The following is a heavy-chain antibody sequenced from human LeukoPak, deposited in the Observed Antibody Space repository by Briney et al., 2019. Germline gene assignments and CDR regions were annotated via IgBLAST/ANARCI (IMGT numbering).Heavy chain of an antibody. CDR3: ARGSGVAVVTHLDY. D-gene: IGHD3-22*01. Sequence: GGSLRLSCAASGFTFSSYAMSWVRQAPGKGLEWVSAISGSGGSTYYADSVKGRFTISRDNSKNTLYLQMNSLRTEDTAVYYCARGSGVAVVTHLDYWGQGTLVTVSS. CDR1: GFTFSSYA. CDR2: ISGSGGST. J-gene: IGHJ4*02. V-gene: IGHV3-23*01.